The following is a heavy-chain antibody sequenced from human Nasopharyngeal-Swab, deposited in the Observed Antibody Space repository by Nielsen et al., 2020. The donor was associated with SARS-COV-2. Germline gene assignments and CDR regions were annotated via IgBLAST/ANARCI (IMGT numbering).Heavy chain of an antibody. V-gene: IGHV1-2*06. CDR3: ARRYYYYYYGMDV. J-gene: IGHJ6*02. CDR1: GYTFTGYY. CDR2: INPNSGGT. Sequence: ASVKVSCKASGYTFTGYYMHWVRQAPGQGLEWMGRINPNSGGTNYAQKFQGRVTMTRGTSISTAYMELSRLRSDDTAVYYCARRYYYYYYGMDVWGQGTTVTVSS.